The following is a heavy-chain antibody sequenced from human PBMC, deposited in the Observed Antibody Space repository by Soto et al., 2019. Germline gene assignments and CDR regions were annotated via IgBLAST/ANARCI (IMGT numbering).Heavy chain of an antibody. CDR3: ARDRRSYSDYYDY. D-gene: IGHD1-26*01. J-gene: IGHJ4*02. V-gene: IGHV4-34*01. CDR1: GESFSGYY. Sequence: QVQLQQWGAGLLKPSETLSLTCAVYGESFSGYYWTWIRQPPGKGLEWIGEINHSGSTNYNTSLKSRVTISVDTSKNQFYLKLSSVTAADTAVYYCARDRRSYSDYYDYWGQGTLVTVS. CDR2: INHSGST.